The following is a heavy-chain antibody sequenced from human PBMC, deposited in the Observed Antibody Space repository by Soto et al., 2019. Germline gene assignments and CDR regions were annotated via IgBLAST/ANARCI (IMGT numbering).Heavy chain of an antibody. Sequence: EVQLVESGGGLVQPGGSLKLSCAASGFTFSGSAMHWVRQASGNGLEWVGRIRSKANSYATAYAASVKGRFTISRDDSKNTAYLQMNSLKTEDTAVYYCTTHPRFLEWSQFPSGMDVWGQGTTVTVSS. J-gene: IGHJ6*02. CDR2: IRSKANSYAT. V-gene: IGHV3-73*01. CDR3: TTHPRFLEWSQFPSGMDV. CDR1: GFTFSGSA. D-gene: IGHD3-3*01.